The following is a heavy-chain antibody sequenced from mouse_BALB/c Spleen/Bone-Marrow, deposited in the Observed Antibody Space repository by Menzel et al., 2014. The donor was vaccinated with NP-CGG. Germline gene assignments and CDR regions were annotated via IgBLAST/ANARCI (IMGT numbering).Heavy chain of an antibody. CDR3: AREGTGTGWYFDV. CDR1: GYTFTDFV. D-gene: IGHD4-1*01. J-gene: IGHJ1*01. CDR2: IYPGNDGS. V-gene: IGHV1-77*01. Sequence: LVESGPELVKPGTSVKMSCKASGYTFTDFVISWVKRKTGQGLEWIGEIYPGNDGSYYNERFKGKATLTADKSSNTAYMQLSSLTSEDSAVYFCAREGTGTGWYFDVWGAGTTVTVSS.